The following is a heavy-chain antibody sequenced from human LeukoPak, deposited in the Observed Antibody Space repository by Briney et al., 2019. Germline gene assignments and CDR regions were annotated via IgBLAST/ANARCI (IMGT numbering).Heavy chain of an antibody. J-gene: IGHJ5*02. D-gene: IGHD3-22*01. Sequence: GSVKVSCKASGYTFTSYGISWVRQAPGQGLEWMGWISAYNGNTNYAQKLQGRVTMTTDTSTSTAYMELRSLRSDDTAVYYCARDRALYYYDSSGYAHHWGQGTLVTVSS. CDR2: ISAYNGNT. CDR3: ARDRALYYYDSSGYAHH. CDR1: GYTFTSYG. V-gene: IGHV1-18*01.